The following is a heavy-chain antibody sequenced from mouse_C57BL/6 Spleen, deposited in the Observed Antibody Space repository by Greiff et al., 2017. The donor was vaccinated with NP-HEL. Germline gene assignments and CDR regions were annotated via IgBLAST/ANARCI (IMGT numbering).Heavy chain of an antibody. Sequence: DVQLVESGGGLVKPGGSLKLSCAASGFTFSSYAMSWVRQTPEKRLEWVATISDGGSYTYYPDNVKGRFTISRDNAKNNLYLQMSHLKSEDTAMYYCARERGKNWDRGFDYWGQGTTLTVSS. CDR2: ISDGGSYT. CDR3: ARERGKNWDRGFDY. CDR1: GFTFSSYA. D-gene: IGHD4-1*01. V-gene: IGHV5-4*01. J-gene: IGHJ2*01.